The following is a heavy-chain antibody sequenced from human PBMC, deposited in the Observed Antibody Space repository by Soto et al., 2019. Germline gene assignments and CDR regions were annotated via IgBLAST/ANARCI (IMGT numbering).Heavy chain of an antibody. Sequence: ASGPTLVNPTQTLTLTCTFSGFSLNTGGVGVGWIRQPPGKALEWLAVIFWDDDKRYSPSLKSRLTIFKDTSKNQVVLLMTNMEPVDTATYYCALRMGKNNFWNGGYFDFWGQGVLVTVSS. V-gene: IGHV2-5*02. J-gene: IGHJ4*02. CDR3: ALRMGKNNFWNGGYFDF. CDR1: GFSLNTGGVG. D-gene: IGHD3-3*01. CDR2: IFWDDDK.